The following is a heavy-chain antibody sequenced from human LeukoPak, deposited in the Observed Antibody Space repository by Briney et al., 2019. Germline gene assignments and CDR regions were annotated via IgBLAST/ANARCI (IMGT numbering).Heavy chain of an antibody. CDR3: ANGDYYGAGRAHY. V-gene: IGHV4-31*03. Sequence: SQTLSLTCSVSGGSISSGDYYWSWIRQHPGKGLEWIGYIHYSGSTYYNPSLKSRVSISVSTSKNRFSLQLSSVTAADTAVYYCANGDYYGAGRAHYWGQGILVTVSS. J-gene: IGHJ4*02. D-gene: IGHD3-10*01. CDR1: GGSISSGDYY. CDR2: IHYSGST.